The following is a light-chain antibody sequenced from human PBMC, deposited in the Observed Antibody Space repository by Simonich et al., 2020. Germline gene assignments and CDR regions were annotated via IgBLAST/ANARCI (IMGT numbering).Light chain of an antibody. CDR2: YAS. J-gene: IGKJ2*01. V-gene: IGKV6-21*02. Sequence: TQSPSSLSASVGDRVTITCRASQSISSYLNWYQQKPDQSPKLLIKYASQSISGVPSRFSGSGSGTDFTLTINSLEAEDAATYYCHQSSSLPNTFGQGTKLEIK. CDR1: QSISSY. CDR3: HQSSSLPNT.